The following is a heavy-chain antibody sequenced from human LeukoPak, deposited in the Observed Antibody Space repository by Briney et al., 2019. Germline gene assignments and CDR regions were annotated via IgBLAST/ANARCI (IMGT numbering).Heavy chain of an antibody. Sequence: PGGSLRLSCAASGFTFSSFAMSWVRQAPGKGLEWVANIKQDGSEKYYVDSVKGRFTISRDNAKNSLYLQMNSLRAEDTAVYYCASDREYYYGSGSFDYWGQGTLVTASS. CDR2: IKQDGSEK. V-gene: IGHV3-7*04. CDR1: GFTFSSFA. CDR3: ASDREYYYGSGSFDY. D-gene: IGHD3-10*01. J-gene: IGHJ4*02.